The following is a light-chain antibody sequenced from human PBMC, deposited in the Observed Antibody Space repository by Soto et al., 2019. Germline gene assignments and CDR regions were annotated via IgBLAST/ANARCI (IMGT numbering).Light chain of an antibody. CDR3: QQYDNLPIT. J-gene: IGKJ5*01. V-gene: IGKV1-33*01. CDR2: DAS. CDR1: QDISNY. Sequence: DIQMTQATSSLSASVGVRVTITCQASQDISNYLNWYQQKPGKAPKLLIYDASNLETGVPSRFSGSGSGTDFTFTISSLQPEDIATYYCQQYDNLPITFGQGTRLEIK.